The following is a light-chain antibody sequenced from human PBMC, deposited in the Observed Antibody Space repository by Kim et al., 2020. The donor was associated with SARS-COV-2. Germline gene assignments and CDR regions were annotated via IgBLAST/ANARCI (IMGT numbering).Light chain of an antibody. Sequence: PGKTASISCGGNNIGSKSVHWCQQKPGQAPVLVISYDSDRPSGIPERFSGSNSGNTATLTISRVEAGDEADYYCQVWDSTIDHRVLFGGGTQLTVL. V-gene: IGLV3-21*04. CDR1: NIGSKS. CDR2: YDS. CDR3: QVWDSTIDHRVL. J-gene: IGLJ2*01.